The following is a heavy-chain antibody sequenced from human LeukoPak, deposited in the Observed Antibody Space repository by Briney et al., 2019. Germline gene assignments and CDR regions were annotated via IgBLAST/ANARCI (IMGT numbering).Heavy chain of an antibody. Sequence: SETLSLTCTVSGGSISSYYWSWIRQPPGKGLEWIGYIYYSGSTNYNPSLKSRVTISVDTSKNQFSLKLSSVTAADTAVYYCARHRLTYCGGDCPNWFDPWGQGTLVTVSS. D-gene: IGHD2-21*02. CDR1: GGSISSYY. CDR2: IYYSGST. J-gene: IGHJ5*02. V-gene: IGHV4-59*08. CDR3: ARHRLTYCGGDCPNWFDP.